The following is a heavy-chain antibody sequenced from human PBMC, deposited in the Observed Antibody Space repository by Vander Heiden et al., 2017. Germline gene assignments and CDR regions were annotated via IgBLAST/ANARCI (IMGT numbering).Heavy chain of an antibody. V-gene: IGHV3-23*01. J-gene: IGHJ4*02. D-gene: IGHD3-10*01. CDR1: GFTFSGYA. CDR3: AKDREGLWFGELLRY. Sequence: EVQLLESGGGLVQPGGSLRLSCAASGFTFSGYARSWVRQAPGKGLEWVSAMSGSGGSTYYADSVKGRFTISRDNSKNTLYLQMNSLRAEDTAVYYCAKDREGLWFGELLRYWGQGTLVTVSS. CDR2: MSGSGGST.